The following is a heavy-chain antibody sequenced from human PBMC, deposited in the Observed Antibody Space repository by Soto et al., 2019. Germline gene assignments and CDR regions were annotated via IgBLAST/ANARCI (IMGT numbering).Heavy chain of an antibody. V-gene: IGHV3-73*01. D-gene: IGHD6-6*01. J-gene: IGHJ5*02. CDR2: IRSKANSYAT. CDR3: TLHSSSMPRNWFDP. CDR1: GFTFSGSA. Sequence: GGSLRLSCAASGFTFSGSAMHWVRQASGKGLEWVGRIRSKANSYATAYAASVKGRFTISRDDSKNTAYLQMNGLKTEDTAVYYCTLHSSSMPRNWFDPWGQGTLVTVSS.